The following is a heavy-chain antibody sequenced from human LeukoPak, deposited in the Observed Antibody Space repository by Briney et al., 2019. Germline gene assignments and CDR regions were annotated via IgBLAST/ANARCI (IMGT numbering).Heavy chain of an antibody. D-gene: IGHD6-19*01. J-gene: IGHJ6*03. CDR1: GDSIRGYY. V-gene: IGHV4-34*01. CDR2: INHSGTT. CDR3: ARGGGGYSSGWYARRDRYYMDV. Sequence: SETLSLTCTVSGDSIRGYYGSWLRQPPGKGLEWIGEINHSGTTNYNPPLKSRVTISVDTSKNQFSLKLSSVTAADTAVYYCARGGGGYSSGWYARRDRYYMDVWGKGTTVTVSS.